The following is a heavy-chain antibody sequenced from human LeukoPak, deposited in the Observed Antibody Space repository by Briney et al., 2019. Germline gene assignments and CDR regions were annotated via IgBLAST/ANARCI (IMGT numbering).Heavy chain of an antibody. Sequence: GGSLRLSCAASGFTFNSNTMNWVRQAPGKGLEWVSSISSSSSYIYYADSVKGRFPISRDNAEKSLYLQMNSLRAEDRAVYFCARATWGPNYYYYMDVWGKGTTVTISS. CDR2: ISSSSSYI. CDR3: ARATWGPNYYYYMDV. J-gene: IGHJ6*03. CDR1: GFTFNSNT. V-gene: IGHV3-21*01. D-gene: IGHD3-16*01.